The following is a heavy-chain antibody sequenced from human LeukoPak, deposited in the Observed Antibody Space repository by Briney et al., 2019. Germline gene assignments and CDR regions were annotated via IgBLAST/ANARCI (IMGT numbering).Heavy chain of an antibody. D-gene: IGHD3-16*01. J-gene: IGHJ4*02. Sequence: GGSLRLSCASSGFTFNSYAMSWVGQAPGKGLEWVSTIGGSGVRTYYAASVKGRFTISRDNCKNTLYLQINSLRAEDTAVYFCAKDRLGGPYFFHYWGQGTLVTVSS. CDR1: GFTFNSYA. CDR3: AKDRLGGPYFFHY. CDR2: IGGSGVRT. V-gene: IGHV3-23*01.